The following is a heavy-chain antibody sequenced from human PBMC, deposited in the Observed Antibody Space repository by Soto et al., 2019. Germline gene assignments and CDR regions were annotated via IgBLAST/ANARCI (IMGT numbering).Heavy chain of an antibody. Sequence: GGSLRLSCAASGFTFSNAWMNWVRQAPGKGLEWVGRIKSKTDGGTTDYAAPVKGRFTISRDDSKNTLYLQMNSLKTEDTAVYYCTTAVQQQLVWGRHYYYGMDVWGQGTTVTVSS. D-gene: IGHD6-13*01. CDR3: TTAVQQQLVWGRHYYYGMDV. CDR2: IKSKTDGGTT. J-gene: IGHJ6*02. CDR1: GFTFSNAW. V-gene: IGHV3-15*07.